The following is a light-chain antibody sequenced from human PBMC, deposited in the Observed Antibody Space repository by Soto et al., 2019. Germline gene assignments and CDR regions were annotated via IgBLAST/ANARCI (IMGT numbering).Light chain of an antibody. Sequence: DTQLTQSPSFLSASVGDRVTITCRASQGISSYLAWYQQKPGKAPKLLIYAASTLQSGVKSKLSGRGSGTEFTLTISSLQPEDFATYYCQQLNGYPFTFGPGTKGDIK. CDR3: QQLNGYPFT. V-gene: IGKV1-9*01. J-gene: IGKJ3*01. CDR1: QGISSY. CDR2: AAS.